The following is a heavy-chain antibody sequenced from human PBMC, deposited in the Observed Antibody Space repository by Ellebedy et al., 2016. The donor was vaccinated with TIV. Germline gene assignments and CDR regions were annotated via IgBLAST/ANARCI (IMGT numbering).Heavy chain of an antibody. CDR1: GGTFSSYA. CDR3: ARGEAAGGFTDYYYMDI. J-gene: IGHJ6*03. Sequence: SVKVSXXASGGTFSSYAISWVRQAPGQGLEWMGGIIPIFGTANYAQKFQGRVTITADESTSTAYMELSSLRSEDTAVYYCARGEAAGGFTDYYYMDIWGKGTTVTVSS. D-gene: IGHD3-10*01. V-gene: IGHV1-69*13. CDR2: IIPIFGTA.